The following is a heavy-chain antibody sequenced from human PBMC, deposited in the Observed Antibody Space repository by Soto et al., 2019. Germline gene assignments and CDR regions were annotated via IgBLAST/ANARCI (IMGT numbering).Heavy chain of an antibody. Sequence: GASVKVSYKASGYTFTSYDINWVRQATGQGLEWMGWMNPNSGNTGYAQKFQGRVTMTRNTSISTAYMELSSLRSEYTAVYYCARGRSTRRRGVTMIVVVYYFDYWGQGTLVTVSS. CDR1: GYTFTSYD. D-gene: IGHD3-22*01. CDR2: MNPNSGNT. CDR3: ARGRSTRRRGVTMIVVVYYFDY. J-gene: IGHJ4*02. V-gene: IGHV1-8*01.